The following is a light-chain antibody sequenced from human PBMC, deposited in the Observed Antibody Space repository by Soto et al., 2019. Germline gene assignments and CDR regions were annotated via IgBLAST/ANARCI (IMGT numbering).Light chain of an antibody. Sequence: QSALTQPASVSGSPGQSITISCTGTSSDVGGYNYVSWYQQHPGKAPKLMIYDVSNRPSVVSNRFSGSKSGNTAFLTISGLQADDDADYYCSSDTSSSTGLFGGGTKLTVL. CDR3: SSDTSSSTGL. CDR2: DVS. CDR1: SSDVGGYNY. V-gene: IGLV2-14*03. J-gene: IGLJ3*02.